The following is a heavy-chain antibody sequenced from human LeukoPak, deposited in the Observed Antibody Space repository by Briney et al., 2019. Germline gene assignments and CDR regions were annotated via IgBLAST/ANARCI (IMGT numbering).Heavy chain of an antibody. D-gene: IGHD5-12*01. CDR2: IYYSGST. CDR1: GDSISSSSSY. CDR3: ARHTVWVGYD. V-gene: IGHV4-39*01. J-gene: IGHJ4*02. Sequence: SETLSLTCTVSGDSISSSSSYWGWIRQPPGKGLEWIGSIYYSGSTYYNPSLKSRVTISVDTSKSLFSLKLNSVTAADTAVYYCARHTVWVGYDWGQGTQVTVSS.